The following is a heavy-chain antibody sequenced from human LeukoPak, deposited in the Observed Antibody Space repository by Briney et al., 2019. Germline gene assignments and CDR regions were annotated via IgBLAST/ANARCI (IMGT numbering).Heavy chain of an antibody. CDR3: AKDNGYNFDD. CDR1: GFTFDDYA. J-gene: IGHJ4*02. V-gene: IGHV3-9*01. CDR2: ITWDSSIM. D-gene: IGHD3-22*01. Sequence: SLRLSCAASGFTFDDYALHWVRQAPGKGLEWVSGITWDSSIMVYADSVKGRFTISRDNAKNSLYLQMNSLRAEDTALYYCAKDNGYNFDDWSQGTLVTVSS.